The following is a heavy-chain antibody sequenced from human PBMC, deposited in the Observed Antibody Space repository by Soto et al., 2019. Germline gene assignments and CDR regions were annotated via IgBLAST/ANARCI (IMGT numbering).Heavy chain of an antibody. CDR2: IFYTGNT. D-gene: IGHD4-17*01. CDR1: GDSISSGAFY. CDR3: ARDHTLYGIPFDS. J-gene: IGHJ4*02. V-gene: IGHV4-30-4*01. Sequence: QVQLQESGPGLAKPSQTLSLTCTVSGDSISSGAFYWSWIRQPPGKGLEFIGHIFYTGNTYYTPSLESRVAISIDTSKNQFSLSLRSVTAAVTAVYYCARDHTLYGIPFDSWGRGTLVTVSS.